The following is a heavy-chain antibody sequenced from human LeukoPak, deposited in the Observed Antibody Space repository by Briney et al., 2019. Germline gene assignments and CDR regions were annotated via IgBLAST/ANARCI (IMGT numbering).Heavy chain of an antibody. D-gene: IGHD4-17*01. Sequence: PGGSLRLSCAASGFTFSSYEMNWVRQAPGKGLEWVSYISSSGSTIYYADSVKGRFTISRDNAKNSLYLQMNSLRAEDTAVYYCARQGLGSGDRERKYYYYMDVWGKGTTVTISS. V-gene: IGHV3-48*03. CDR3: ARQGLGSGDRERKYYYYMDV. CDR2: ISSSGSTI. CDR1: GFTFSSYE. J-gene: IGHJ6*03.